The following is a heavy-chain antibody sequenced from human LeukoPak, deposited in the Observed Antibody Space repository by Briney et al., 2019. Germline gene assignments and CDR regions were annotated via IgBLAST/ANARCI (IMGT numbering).Heavy chain of an antibody. J-gene: IGHJ4*02. V-gene: IGHV3-11*01. CDR2: ISSSGSTI. CDR3: ARDYDSGGYHKSPAYYFDY. D-gene: IGHD3-22*01. CDR1: GFTFSDYY. Sequence: GGSLRLSCAASGFTFSDYYMSWIRQAPGKGLEWVSYISSSGSTIYYADSVKGRFTISRDNAKNSLYLQMNSLRAEDTAVYYCARDYDSGGYHKSPAYYFDYWGQGTLVTVFS.